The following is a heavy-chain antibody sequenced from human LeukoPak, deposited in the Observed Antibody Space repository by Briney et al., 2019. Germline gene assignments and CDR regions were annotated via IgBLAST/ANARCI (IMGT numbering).Heavy chain of an antibody. V-gene: IGHV4-4*07. CDR2: IYTSEST. CDR1: LGSISSYY. Sequence: SQTLSLTCAVSLGSISSYYCSGIPQPPRKGLECVGRIYTSESTNYNPSLKSRVPMSVDTSKNQFSLKLSSVTAADTAVYYCARDRQYSYGEFDYWGQGTLVPVSS. CDR3: ARDRQYSYGEFDY. J-gene: IGHJ4*02. D-gene: IGHD5-18*01.